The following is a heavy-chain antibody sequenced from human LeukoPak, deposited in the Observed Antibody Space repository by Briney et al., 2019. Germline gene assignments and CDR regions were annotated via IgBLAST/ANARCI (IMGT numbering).Heavy chain of an antibody. Sequence: LSLTCAVSGGSISSSSYYWDWVRQAPGKGLEWVSYISSSGTLIYNADSVKGRFTISRDNARNSLYLQMNSLRAEDTAVYYCARKYCSSTSCLFDYWGQGALVTVSS. J-gene: IGHJ4*02. D-gene: IGHD2-2*01. CDR3: ARKYCSSTSCLFDY. CDR2: ISSSGTLI. CDR1: GGSISSSSYY. V-gene: IGHV3-48*03.